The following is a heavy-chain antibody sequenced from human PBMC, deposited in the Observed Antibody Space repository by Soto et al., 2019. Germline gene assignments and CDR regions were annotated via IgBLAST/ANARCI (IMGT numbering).Heavy chain of an antibody. V-gene: IGHV3-23*01. D-gene: IGHD3-3*01. CDR3: AKGRASGYIYPFDY. Sequence: EVQLLESGGGLVQPGGSLRLSCAASGFTFSSYAMSWVRQAPGKGLEWVSSISGSGSNTYHADSVKGRFTISRDNSKNTLYLQMNSLRAEDTAVYYCAKGRASGYIYPFDYWGQGTLVTVSS. J-gene: IGHJ4*02. CDR1: GFTFSSYA. CDR2: ISGSGSNT.